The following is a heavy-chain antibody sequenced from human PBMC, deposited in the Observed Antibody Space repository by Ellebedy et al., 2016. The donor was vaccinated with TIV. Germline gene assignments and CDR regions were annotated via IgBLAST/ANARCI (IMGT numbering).Heavy chain of an antibody. CDR2: ISSSSSYI. J-gene: IGHJ4*02. D-gene: IGHD4-17*01. CDR3: ARDPTTTVTTPDYFDY. V-gene: IGHV3-21*01. CDR1: GFTFSSYS. Sequence: GESLKISCAASGFTFSSYSMNWVRQAPGKGLEWVSSISSSSSYIYYADSVKGRFTIPRDNAKNSLYLQMNSLRAEDTAVYYCARDPTTTVTTPDYFDYWGQGTLVTVSS.